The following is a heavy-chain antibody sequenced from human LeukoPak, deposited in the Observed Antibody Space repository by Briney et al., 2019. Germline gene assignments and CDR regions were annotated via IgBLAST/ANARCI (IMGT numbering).Heavy chain of an antibody. Sequence: ASVTVSCKASGYTFTSYYIHWVRQAPGQGLEWMGIINPRDGSTSYVQKFQGRVIMTRDTSTSTVYMEMSSLKSEDRAVYYCARATGVVVMDYWGQGTLVTVSS. CDR1: GYTFTSYY. J-gene: IGHJ4*02. CDR2: INPRDGST. CDR3: ARATGVVVMDY. D-gene: IGHD3-22*01. V-gene: IGHV1-46*01.